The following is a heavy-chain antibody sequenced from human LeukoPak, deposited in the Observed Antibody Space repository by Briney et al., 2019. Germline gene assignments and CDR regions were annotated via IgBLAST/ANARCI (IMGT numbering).Heavy chain of an antibody. V-gene: IGHV4-34*01. CDR3: ARGRRYCSSTSCYAYYYYYGMDV. CDR1: GGSFSGYY. CDR2: INHSGST. J-gene: IGHJ6*02. Sequence: SETLSLTCAVYGGSFSGYYWSWIRQPPGKGLEWIGEINHSGSTNYNPSLKSRVTISVDTSKNQFSLKLSSVTAADTAVYYCARGRRYCSSTSCYAYYYYYGMDVWAKGPRSPSP. D-gene: IGHD2-2*01.